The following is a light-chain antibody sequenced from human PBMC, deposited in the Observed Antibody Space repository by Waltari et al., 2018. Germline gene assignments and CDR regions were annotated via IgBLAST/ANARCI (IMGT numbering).Light chain of an antibody. CDR2: DAS. Sequence: TCRASRGIDSYLNWYQQRPGRAPKLLIYDASTLQREVPTRFSGGGIGTDFTLTTNNLQPEDFATYFCQQSYSPPFTFGQGTRLEI. CDR1: RGIDSY. CDR3: QQSYSPPFT. V-gene: IGKV1-39*01. J-gene: IGKJ5*01.